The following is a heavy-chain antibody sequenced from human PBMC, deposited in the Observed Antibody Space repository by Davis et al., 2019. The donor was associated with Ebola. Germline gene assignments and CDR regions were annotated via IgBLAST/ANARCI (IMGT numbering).Heavy chain of an antibody. D-gene: IGHD3-22*01. J-gene: IGHJ3*02. CDR2: ISYDGSNK. Sequence: GESLKIPCAASGFTFSSYGMHWVRQAPGKGLEWVAVISYDGSNKYYADSVKGRFAISRDPLKNTLYLQMNYLRAEDTAVYHCTRDLDGSYHVASEIWGQGTMVTVSS. V-gene: IGHV3-30*03. CDR3: TRDLDGSYHVASEI. CDR1: GFTFSSYG.